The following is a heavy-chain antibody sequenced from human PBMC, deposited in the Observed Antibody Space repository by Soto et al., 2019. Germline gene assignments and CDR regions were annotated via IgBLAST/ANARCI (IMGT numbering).Heavy chain of an antibody. D-gene: IGHD4-17*01. V-gene: IGHV3-21*01. CDR3: ARGDHCDYVLYVHH. CDR1: GFTFSDYN. CDR2: IGSSGNYI. Sequence: EVQLVESGGGLVKPGGPLRLSCVASGFTFSDYNMNWVRQAPGKGLEWVAAIGSSGNYIFYADSVKGRFTISRDSAKHSLYLQMNSLRAEDTAVYYCARGDHCDYVLYVHHWGHGTRVTVSS. J-gene: IGHJ1*01.